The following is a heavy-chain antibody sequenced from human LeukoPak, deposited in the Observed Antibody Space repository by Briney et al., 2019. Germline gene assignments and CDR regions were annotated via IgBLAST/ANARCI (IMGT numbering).Heavy chain of an antibody. CDR3: ARLDIVVVPASSFDY. D-gene: IGHD2-2*01. J-gene: IGHJ4*02. V-gene: IGHV4-39*01. CDR2: IYYSGRT. Sequence: SETLSLTCTVSGGSISSSSYYWGWIRQPPGKGLEWIGSIYYSGRTYYNPSLKSRVTISVDTSKNQFFLKLSSVTAADTAVYYCARLDIVVVPASSFDYWGQGTLVTVSS. CDR1: GGSISSSSYY.